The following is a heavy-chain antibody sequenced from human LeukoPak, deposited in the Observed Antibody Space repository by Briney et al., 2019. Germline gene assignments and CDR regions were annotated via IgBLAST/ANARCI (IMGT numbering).Heavy chain of an antibody. V-gene: IGHV3-23*01. J-gene: IGHJ4*02. CDR3: AKVLVLVSANRYYFDY. CDR1: GLTFSGSA. Sequence: GGSLRLSCAASGLTFSGSAMSWVHQAQGKGLEWVSLISGSGNSTYYADSVKGRFTISRDNSKNTLYLQMNSLRAEDTAVYYCAKVLVLVSANRYYFDYWGQGTLVTVSS. CDR2: ISGSGNST. D-gene: IGHD2-15*01.